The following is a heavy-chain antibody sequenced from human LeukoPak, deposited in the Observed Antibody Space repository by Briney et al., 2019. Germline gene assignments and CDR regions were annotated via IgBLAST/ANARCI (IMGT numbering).Heavy chain of an antibody. CDR3: GSGGSSGLAPFDY. D-gene: IGHD6-19*01. J-gene: IGHJ4*02. CDR1: GYSISSGYY. V-gene: IGHV4-38-2*02. CDR2: IYHSGST. Sequence: SETLSLTCTVSGYSISSGYYWGWIRQPPGKGLEWIGSIYHSGSTYYNPSLKSRVTISVDTSKNQFSLKLSSVTAADTAVYYCGSGGSSGLAPFDYWGQGTLVTVSS.